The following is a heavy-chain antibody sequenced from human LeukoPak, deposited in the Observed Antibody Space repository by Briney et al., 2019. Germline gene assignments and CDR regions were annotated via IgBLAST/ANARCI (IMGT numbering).Heavy chain of an antibody. Sequence: SVKVSCKASGGTFSSYAISWVRQAPGQGLEWMGGIIPIFGTANYAQKFQGRVTITADKSTSTAYMELSSLRSEDTAVYYCARTYSGYDYYYYMDVWGKGTTVTVSS. D-gene: IGHD5-12*01. V-gene: IGHV1-69*06. CDR2: IIPIFGTA. CDR1: GGTFSSYA. CDR3: ARTYSGYDYYYYMDV. J-gene: IGHJ6*03.